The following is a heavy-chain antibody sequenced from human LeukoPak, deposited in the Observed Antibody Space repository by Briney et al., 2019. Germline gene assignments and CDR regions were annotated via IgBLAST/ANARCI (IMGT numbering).Heavy chain of an antibody. CDR2: SSSSGSGT. Sequence: GGPLRLSCAASGFTLSSYEMNWVRQAPGKGLEWVSYSSSSGSGTYYADSVKGRFTISRENAKNSLYLQMNSLRDEDTAVYYCARTYSSGWYGGDVFDIWGQGTMVTVSS. D-gene: IGHD6-19*01. V-gene: IGHV3-48*03. J-gene: IGHJ3*02. CDR1: GFTLSSYE. CDR3: ARTYSSGWYGGDVFDI.